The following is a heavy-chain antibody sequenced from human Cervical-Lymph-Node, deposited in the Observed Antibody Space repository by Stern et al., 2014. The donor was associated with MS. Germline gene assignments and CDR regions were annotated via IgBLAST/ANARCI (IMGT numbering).Heavy chain of an antibody. V-gene: IGHV1-2*06. Sequence: VQLVESGAEVNKPGASVKVSCKASGYTFTVYFMHWVRQAPGQGLEWMGRIKPNSGGTNYAQKFQGRVTITRDTSISTAYMELSSLRSDDTAVYYCARAHRVEATTDYYYGLDVWGQGTTVTVFS. CDR1: GYTFTVYF. D-gene: IGHD1-26*01. J-gene: IGHJ6*02. CDR2: IKPNSGGT. CDR3: ARAHRVEATTDYYYGLDV.